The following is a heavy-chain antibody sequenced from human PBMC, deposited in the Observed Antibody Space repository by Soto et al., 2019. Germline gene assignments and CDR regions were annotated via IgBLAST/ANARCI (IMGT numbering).Heavy chain of an antibody. CDR2: IIPIFCTA. D-gene: IGHD3-3*01. V-gene: IGHV1-69*13. Sequence: SXKVSFEAAGGTXTSYAISLVRQAPGQGLEWMGGIIPIFCTANYAQKFQGRVTITADESTSTAYMELSSLRSEDTAVYYCARDQNYDFWSGYSFDPWGQGTLVPVSS. CDR1: GGTXTSYA. CDR3: ARDQNYDFWSGYSFDP. J-gene: IGHJ5*02.